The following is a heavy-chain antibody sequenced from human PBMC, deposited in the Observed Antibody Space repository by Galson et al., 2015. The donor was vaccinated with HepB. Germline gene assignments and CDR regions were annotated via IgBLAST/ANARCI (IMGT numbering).Heavy chain of an antibody. CDR3: ARDREAAGGGDWFDP. D-gene: IGHD6-13*01. Sequence: CAASGFTFSDYWMSWVRQAPGKGLEWVANIKEDGGEKYYVDSVKGRFTISRDNAKNSMFLYMESLRAEDTAVYFCARDREAAGGGDWFDPWGQGTLVTVSS. CDR2: IKEDGGEK. J-gene: IGHJ5*02. CDR1: GFTFSDYW. V-gene: IGHV3-7*03.